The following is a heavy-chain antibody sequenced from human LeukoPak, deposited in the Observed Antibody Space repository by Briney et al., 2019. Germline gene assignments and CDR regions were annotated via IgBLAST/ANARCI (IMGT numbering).Heavy chain of an antibody. V-gene: IGHV1-8*01. CDR1: GYTFTSYD. J-gene: IGHJ5*02. Sequence: ASVKVSCKASGYTFTSYDINWVRRATGQGLEWMGYTNPNSGNTAYAQKFQGRVTMTTDTSISTAYMELSSLGSEDTAVYYCVREQFDPWGQGTLVTVSS. CDR3: VREQFDP. D-gene: IGHD1-26*01. CDR2: TNPNSGNT.